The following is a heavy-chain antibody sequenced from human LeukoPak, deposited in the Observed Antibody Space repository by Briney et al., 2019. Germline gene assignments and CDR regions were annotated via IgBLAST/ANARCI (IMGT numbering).Heavy chain of an antibody. Sequence: GGSLRLSCAAAGFTFSRYEMNWVRQAPGKAGKGLEWISYISSGAGTIYYADSVKGRFTISRDNAKNSLYLQMNSLRAEDTAVYYCARGCSAGTPHNWFDPWGQGTLVTVSS. CDR3: ARGCSAGTPHNWFDP. CDR2: ISSGAGTI. J-gene: IGHJ5*02. CDR1: GFTFSRYE. V-gene: IGHV3-48*03. D-gene: IGHD6-13*01.